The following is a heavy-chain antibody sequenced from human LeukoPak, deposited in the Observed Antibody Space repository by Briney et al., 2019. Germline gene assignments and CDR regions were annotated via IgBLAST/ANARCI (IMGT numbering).Heavy chain of an antibody. CDR1: GYTFTSYD. V-gene: IGHV1-8*01. CDR3: ARLFIGYCSGGSCLLDY. J-gene: IGHJ4*02. Sequence: ASVKVSCKASGYTFTSYDINWVRQATGQGLEWTGWMNPNSGNTGYAQKFQGRVTMTRNTSISTAYMELSSLRSEDTAVYYCARLFIGYCSGGSCLLDYWGQGTLVTVSS. CDR2: MNPNSGNT. D-gene: IGHD2-15*01.